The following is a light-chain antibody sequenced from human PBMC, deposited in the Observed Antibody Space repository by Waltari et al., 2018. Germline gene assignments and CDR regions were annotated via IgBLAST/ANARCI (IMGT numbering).Light chain of an antibody. J-gene: IGKJ3*01. V-gene: IGKV1-33*01. CDR1: QGINNY. CDR2: YAS. CDR3: QQYNNSPFT. Sequence: DIQMTQSPSSLSASVGDRVTITCRATQGINNYLSWYQQKPGRAPKALIYYASSLETGVPSRFSGSVYWTDYTLTISSLQPEDIATYYCQQYNNSPFTFGPGTKLDIK.